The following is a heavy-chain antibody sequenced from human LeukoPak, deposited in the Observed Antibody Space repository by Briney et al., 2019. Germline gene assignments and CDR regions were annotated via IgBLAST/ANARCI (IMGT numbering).Heavy chain of an antibody. CDR2: IIPVFGTA. CDR3: ARQITAAIGVGYFDY. D-gene: IGHD2-2*02. V-gene: IGHV1-69*05. Sequence: ASVKVSCKASGGPFINHAISWVRQAPGQGLEWMGGIIPVFGTANYAQKFQGRVTITTDESTSTAYMELSSLRSEDTAVYFCARQITAAIGVGYFDYWGQGTLVTASS. J-gene: IGHJ4*02. CDR1: GGPFINHA.